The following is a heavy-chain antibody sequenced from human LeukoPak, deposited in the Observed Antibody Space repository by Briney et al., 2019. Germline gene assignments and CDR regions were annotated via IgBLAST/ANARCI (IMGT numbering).Heavy chain of an antibody. CDR3: AKRAGSQKQDYYFDY. V-gene: IGHV3-23*01. D-gene: IGHD1-26*01. J-gene: IGHJ4*02. CDR2: ISGSGGST. Sequence: GGSLGLSCAASGFTFSSYAMSWVRQAPGKGLEWVSAISGSGGSTYYADSVKGRFTISRDNSKNTLYLQMNSLKTEDTAVYFCAKRAGSQKQDYYFDYWGQGTLVTVSS. CDR1: GFTFSSYA.